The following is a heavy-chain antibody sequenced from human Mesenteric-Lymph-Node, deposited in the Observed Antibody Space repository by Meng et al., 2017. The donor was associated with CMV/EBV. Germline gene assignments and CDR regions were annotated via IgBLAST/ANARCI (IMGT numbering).Heavy chain of an antibody. CDR3: AREGYYDFWSGYYYYYGMDV. D-gene: IGHD3-3*01. CDR1: GFTFSSYE. CDR2: ISSSGSTI. Sequence: GESLKISCSASGFTFSSYEMNWVRQAPGKGLGWVSYISSSGSTIYYADSVKGRFTISRDNAKNSLYLQMNSLRAEDTAVYYCAREGYYDFWSGYYYYYGMDVWGQGTTVTVSS. J-gene: IGHJ6*02. V-gene: IGHV3-48*03.